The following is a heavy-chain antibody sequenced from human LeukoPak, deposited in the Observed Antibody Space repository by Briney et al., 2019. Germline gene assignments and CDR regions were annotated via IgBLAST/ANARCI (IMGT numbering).Heavy chain of an antibody. D-gene: IGHD6-19*01. CDR3: AKDTVNSGSYY. V-gene: IGHV3-23*01. CDR2: ISISGGRT. J-gene: IGHJ4*02. Sequence: GGSLRLSCAASGSTFSNYAMSWVRQAPGKGLEWVSGISISGGRTFYADSVKGRFTISRDNSKNTLYLQMSSLRAEDTAVYYCAKDTVNSGSYYWGQGTLVTVSS. CDR1: GSTFSNYA.